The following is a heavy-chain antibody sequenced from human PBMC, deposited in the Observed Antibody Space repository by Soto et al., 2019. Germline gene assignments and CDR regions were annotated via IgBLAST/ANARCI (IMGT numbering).Heavy chain of an antibody. CDR1: GGSVSIGDYY. J-gene: IGHJ4*02. D-gene: IGHD2-15*01. CDR2: IYYSGST. V-gene: IGHV4-30-4*01. CDR3: ASYCRGSGGSCYPGY. Sequence: QVQLQESGPGLVKPSQTLSLTCTVSGGSVSIGDYYWSWIRQPPGKGLEWIGYIYYSGSTYYNPSHHSRFTISVDTSKNPFSLMLSSLTAADTAVYYCASYCRGSGGSCYPGYWGQGTLVTVSS.